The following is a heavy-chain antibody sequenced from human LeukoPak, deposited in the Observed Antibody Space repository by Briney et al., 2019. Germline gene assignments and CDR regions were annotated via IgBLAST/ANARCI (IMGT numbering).Heavy chain of an antibody. D-gene: IGHD3-22*01. CDR1: GFDFGAYE. J-gene: IGHJ4*02. V-gene: IGHV3-48*03. Sequence: PGGSLRLSCAASGFDFGAYEMNWVRQAPGKGLDWVAYFAGSDTTKYYADSVRGRFTISRDNAKKSLYLQMNSLRAEDTALYYCTTLGYHLDSWGQGTLVTVSS. CDR2: FAGSDTTK. CDR3: TTLGYHLDS.